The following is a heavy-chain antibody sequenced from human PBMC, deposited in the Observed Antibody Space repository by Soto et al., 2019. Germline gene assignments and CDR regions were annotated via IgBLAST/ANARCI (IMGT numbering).Heavy chain of an antibody. CDR1: GFTFSSYA. CDR2: ISYDGSNK. CDR3: ARDGFCDVAVAGSSWYFDL. J-gene: IGHJ2*01. D-gene: IGHD6-19*01. Sequence: PGGSLRLSCAASGFTFSSYAMHWVRQAPGKGLEWVAVISYDGSNKYYADSVKGRFTISRDNSKNTLYLQMNSLRAEDTAVYYCARDGFCDVAVAGSSWYFDLWGRGTLVTVSS. V-gene: IGHV3-30-3*01.